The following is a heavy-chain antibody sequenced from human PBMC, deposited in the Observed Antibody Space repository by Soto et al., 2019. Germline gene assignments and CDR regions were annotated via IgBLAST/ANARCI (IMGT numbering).Heavy chain of an antibody. D-gene: IGHD3-22*01. CDR2: INAGNGDT. CDR3: ARIVSDSGGYYQTPDFDY. CDR1: GYTFPAYA. Sequence: DSVKISCKASGYTFPAYAMHWVRQAPGQGLEWMGWINAGNGDTKYSQKFQDRVTITSDTSASTAYMELNSLTSEDTAVYYCARIVSDSGGYYQTPDFDYWGQGTLVTVSS. J-gene: IGHJ4*02. V-gene: IGHV1-3*01.